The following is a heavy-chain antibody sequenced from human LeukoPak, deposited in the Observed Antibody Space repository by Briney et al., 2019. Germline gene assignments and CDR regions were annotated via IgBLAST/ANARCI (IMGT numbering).Heavy chain of an antibody. CDR1: GGSISNYF. CDR2: IYYSGST. D-gene: IGHD2-2*01. Sequence: SETLSLTCTVSGGSISNYFWSWIRQPPGKGLEWIGYIYYSGSTTYNPSLKSRVTISVDTSKNQFSLKVNSVTAADTAVYYCARHVPAPAAFDYWGQGTLVTVSS. J-gene: IGHJ4*02. CDR3: ARHVPAPAAFDY. V-gene: IGHV4-59*08.